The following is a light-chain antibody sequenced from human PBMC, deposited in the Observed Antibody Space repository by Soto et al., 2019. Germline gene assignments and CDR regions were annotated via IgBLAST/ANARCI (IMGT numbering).Light chain of an antibody. CDR1: QSISSW. CDR3: QQYNSYSPWT. V-gene: IGKV1-5*03. Sequence: DIQMTQSPSTLSASVGDRVTITCRASQSISSWLAWYQQKPGKAPKLLIYKASSIESGVPSRFSGSGSGTEFILTISSLQPDDFATDYCQQYNSYSPWTFGQGTKVEIK. J-gene: IGKJ1*01. CDR2: KAS.